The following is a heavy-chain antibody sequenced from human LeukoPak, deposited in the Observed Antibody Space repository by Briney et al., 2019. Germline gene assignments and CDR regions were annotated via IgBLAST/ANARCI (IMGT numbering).Heavy chain of an antibody. CDR3: ARSHGSGWYVGTAFDP. V-gene: IGHV4-59*12. J-gene: IGHJ5*02. D-gene: IGHD6-19*01. CDR2: IYYSGST. CDR1: GGSISSYY. Sequence: PSETLSLTCTVSGGSISSYYWSWIRQPPGKGLEWIGNIYYSGSTYYNPSLKSRVTISVDTSKNQFSLKLSSVTAADTAVYYCARSHGSGWYVGTAFDPWGQGALVTVSS.